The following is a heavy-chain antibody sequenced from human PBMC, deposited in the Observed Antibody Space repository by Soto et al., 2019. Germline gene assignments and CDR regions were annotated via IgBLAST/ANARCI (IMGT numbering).Heavy chain of an antibody. CDR1: GYSFTSYW. CDR3: ARGGDRTYYDILTGPNWFDP. Sequence: ESLKISCKGSGYSFTSYWIGWVRQMPGKGLEWMGIIYPGDSDTRYSPSFQGQVTISADKSISTAYLQWSSLKASDTAMYYCARGGDRTYYDILTGPNWFDPWGQGTLVTVSS. D-gene: IGHD3-9*01. J-gene: IGHJ5*02. V-gene: IGHV5-51*01. CDR2: IYPGDSDT.